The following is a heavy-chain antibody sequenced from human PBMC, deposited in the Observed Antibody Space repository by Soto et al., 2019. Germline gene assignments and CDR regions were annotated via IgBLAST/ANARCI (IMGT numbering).Heavy chain of an antibody. J-gene: IGHJ5*02. CDR2: ISPSGGA. Sequence: QVQLVQSGAEVKKPGASVKVSCKASGYTFTNYYMHWVRQAPGQGLEWMGIISPSGGATYAQEFQERVTLTRDTSPSTAYMELSGLTSKDAAVYFCARDGSSDWLTWLDPWGQGTLVTVSS. CDR1: GYTFTNYY. CDR3: ARDGSSDWLTWLDP. D-gene: IGHD3-9*01. V-gene: IGHV1-46*01.